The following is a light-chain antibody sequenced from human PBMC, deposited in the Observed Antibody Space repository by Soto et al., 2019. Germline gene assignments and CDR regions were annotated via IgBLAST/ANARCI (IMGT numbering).Light chain of an antibody. Sequence: DIQMTQSPSSLSASVGDRVTITCRARLPISNYVAWYQQTPGKIPNLLIYAASTLQAGVPSRFSGSGSGTDFTLTSSSLQPEDVAAYYFQKDNSATLTFGGGTKVEIK. CDR1: LPISNY. J-gene: IGKJ4*01. CDR3: QKDNSATLT. CDR2: AAS. V-gene: IGKV1-27*01.